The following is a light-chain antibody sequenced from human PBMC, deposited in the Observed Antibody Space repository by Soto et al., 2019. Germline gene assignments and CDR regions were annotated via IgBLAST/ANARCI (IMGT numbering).Light chain of an antibody. CDR1: QSISNF. Sequence: DIQMTQSPSSLSASVGDRVTITCRASQSISNFLNWYQQKPGKAPELLIYAASSLHSGVPSRFSGSGSGTNLTLTISSLQPEDFATYSCQQSYTTPYTFGTGTKLEIK. V-gene: IGKV1-39*01. J-gene: IGKJ2*01. CDR3: QQSYTTPYT. CDR2: AAS.